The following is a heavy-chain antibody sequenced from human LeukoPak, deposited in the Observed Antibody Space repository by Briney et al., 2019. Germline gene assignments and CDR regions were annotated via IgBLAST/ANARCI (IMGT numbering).Heavy chain of an antibody. CDR3: ARSYNDAFDI. J-gene: IGHJ3*02. D-gene: IGHD1-14*01. CDR2: ISSSSSYI. V-gene: IGHV3-21*01. Sequence: ETLSLTCTVSGGSISSYYWSWVRQAPGKGLEWVSSISSSSSYIYYADSVKGRFTISRDNAKNSLYLQMNSLRAEDTAVYYCARSYNDAFDIWGQGTMVTVSS. CDR1: GGSISSYY.